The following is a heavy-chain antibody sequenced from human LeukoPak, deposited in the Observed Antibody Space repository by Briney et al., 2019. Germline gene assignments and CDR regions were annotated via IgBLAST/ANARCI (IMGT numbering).Heavy chain of an antibody. D-gene: IGHD6-19*01. V-gene: IGHV4-38-2*01. CDR1: GYSIRSGYY. J-gene: IGHJ2*01. CDR2: IYHSGST. Sequence: SETLPLTCALSGYSIRSGYYWGWIRQPAGKGLEWIGSIYHSGSTYYNPSLKSRVTISVDTSRNQFSLKLSSVTAADTAVYYCARRLAVAGDWYFDLWGRGTLVTVSS. CDR3: ARRLAVAGDWYFDL.